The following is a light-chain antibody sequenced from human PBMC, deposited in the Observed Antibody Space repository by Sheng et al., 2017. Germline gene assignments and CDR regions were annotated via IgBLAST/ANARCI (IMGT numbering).Light chain of an antibody. CDR3: QQYYDTPRA. J-gene: IGKJ1*01. Sequence: DIVLTQSPDSLTVSLGERAIINCKSSQSVLYNSNNMNYLAWYQQRPGQPPKLLISWASTRESGVPDRFNGSGSGTDFTLTINSLQAEDVAVYYCQQYYDTPRAFGQGTKVEI. V-gene: IGKV4-1*01. CDR2: WAS. CDR1: QSVLYNSNNMNY.